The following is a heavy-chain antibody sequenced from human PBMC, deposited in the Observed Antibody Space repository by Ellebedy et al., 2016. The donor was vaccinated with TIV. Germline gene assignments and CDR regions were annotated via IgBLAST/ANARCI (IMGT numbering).Heavy chain of an antibody. J-gene: IGHJ4*02. V-gene: IGHV4-39*07. CDR2: VFYSGSS. D-gene: IGHD3-22*01. Sequence: MPSETLSLTCGVSGGSVSNTRYYWAWIRQPPGKGLEGIGTVFYSGSSYYNPSLKSRVTISADTSRNQFSLNLNSVTAADTAIYYCAREVGRRNGYSYWGQGTLVTVSS. CDR3: AREVGRRNGYSY. CDR1: GGSVSNTRYY.